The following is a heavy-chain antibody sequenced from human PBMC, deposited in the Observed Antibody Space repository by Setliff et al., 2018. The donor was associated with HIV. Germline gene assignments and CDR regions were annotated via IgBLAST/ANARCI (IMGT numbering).Heavy chain of an antibody. J-gene: IGHJ3*02. CDR1: GGSISRFY. D-gene: IGHD3-3*01. CDR3: ARRDYNFSWTFDI. CDR2: VYAGGRT. V-gene: IGHV4-4*07. Sequence: PSETLSLTCTVSGGSISRFYWSWIRQSAEKGLEWIGRVYAGGRTNYNPSLKSRVTMSLDTSKNQLSLRLDSVTAADTAVYYCARRDYNFSWTFDIWGQGTMVTVSS.